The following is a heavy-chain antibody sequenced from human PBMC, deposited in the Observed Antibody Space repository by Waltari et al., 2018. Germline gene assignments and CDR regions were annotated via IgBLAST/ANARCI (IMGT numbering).Heavy chain of an antibody. Sequence: QVQLQQWGAGLLKPSETLSLTCAVYGGSFSGYYWSWIRQPPGKGLEWIGEINHSGSTNYNPSLKSRVTISVDTSKNQFSLKLRSVTAADTAVYYCARGQDYGDYDSQDEPGDYWGQGTLVPVSS. V-gene: IGHV4-34*01. J-gene: IGHJ4*02. CDR2: INHSGST. D-gene: IGHD4-17*01. CDR1: GGSFSGYY. CDR3: ARGQDYGDYDSQDEPGDY.